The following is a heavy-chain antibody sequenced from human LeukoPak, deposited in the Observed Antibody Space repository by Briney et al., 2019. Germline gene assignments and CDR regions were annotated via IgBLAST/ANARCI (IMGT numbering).Heavy chain of an antibody. D-gene: IGHD6-6*01. CDR1: GYTFTDYY. CDR2: INPNSGGT. CDR3: ARARWQLVPYFDS. Sequence: ASVKVSCKASGYTFTDYYMHWVRQAPGQGLEWMGWINPNSGGTNFAQKFQGRVTMTRDTSISTAYLELGSLRSDDTAVYFCARARWQLVPYFDSWGQGTLVTVSS. J-gene: IGHJ4*02. V-gene: IGHV1-2*02.